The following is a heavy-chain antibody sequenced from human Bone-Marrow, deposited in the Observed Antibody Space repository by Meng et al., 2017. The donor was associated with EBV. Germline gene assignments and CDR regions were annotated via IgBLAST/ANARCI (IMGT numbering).Heavy chain of an antibody. CDR2: IYQSGSSA. J-gene: IGHJ4*02. Sequence: LYCGVGLLLPVGSLGLSCSACECSSRSQAIDSVRQAPGKGLEWVSGIYQSGSSAYYSDSVKGRFTVSRDNSKNMLYLQMNSLRAEDTAIYYCAKNSGLDYWGQGTLVTVSS. V-gene: IGHV3-23*05. CDR3: AKNSGLDY. CDR1: ECSSRSQA.